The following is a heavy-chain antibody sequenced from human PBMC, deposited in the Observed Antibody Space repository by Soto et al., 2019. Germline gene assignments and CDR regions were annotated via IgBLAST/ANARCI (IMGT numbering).Heavy chain of an antibody. V-gene: IGHV5-51*01. D-gene: IGHD6-13*01. J-gene: IGHJ4*02. CDR3: GRLPPGKSSIDS. Sequence: GESLKISCKVSGYSFSTYWIGWVRQMPGKGRECMGIIFPLDSYTIYMPSFQGQVTMKVDKSSNTAYLKWNSLKALESAMYYCGRLPPGKSSIDSWAQGTLVNVSS. CDR2: IFPLDSYT. CDR1: GYSFSTYW.